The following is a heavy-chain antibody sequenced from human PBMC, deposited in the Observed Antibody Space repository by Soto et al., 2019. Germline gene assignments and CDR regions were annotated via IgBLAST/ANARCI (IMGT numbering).Heavy chain of an antibody. CDR2: IVVGTGNT. D-gene: IGHD3-10*01. V-gene: IGHV1-58*01. J-gene: IGHJ6*02. Sequence: SVKVSCKASGFPLSNSAVQWVRQARGQRLEWIGRIVVGTGNTDYAQKFQGRVTITRDMSTRTAYMELSSLRSEDTAVYYCARVGAQKLLWFSHPLGYYGMDVWGQGTTVTGLL. CDR3: ARVGAQKLLWFSHPLGYYGMDV. CDR1: GFPLSNSA.